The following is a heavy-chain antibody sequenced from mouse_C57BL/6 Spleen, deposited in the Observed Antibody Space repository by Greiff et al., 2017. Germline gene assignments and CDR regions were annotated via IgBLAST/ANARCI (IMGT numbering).Heavy chain of an antibody. Sequence: QVQLQQPGAELVKPGASVKMSCKASGYTFTSYWITWVKQRPGQGLEWIGDIYPGSGSTNYNEKFKSKATLTVDPSSSTAYMQLSSLTSEDSAVYYCARREFITTVVATYYYAMDYWGQGTSVTVSS. CDR2: IYPGSGST. J-gene: IGHJ4*01. CDR1: GYTFTSYW. CDR3: ARREFITTVVATYYYAMDY. D-gene: IGHD1-1*01. V-gene: IGHV1-55*01.